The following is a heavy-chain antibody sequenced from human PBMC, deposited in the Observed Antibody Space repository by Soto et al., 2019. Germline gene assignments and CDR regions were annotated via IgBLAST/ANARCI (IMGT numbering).Heavy chain of an antibody. CDR2: MNPNSGNT. D-gene: IGHD6-19*01. CDR1: GYTFTSYD. V-gene: IGHV1-8*01. CDR3: ARLTSSGWYYDY. J-gene: IGHJ4*02. Sequence: ASVKVSCKASGYTFTSYDINWVRQATGQGLEWMGWMNPNSGNTGYAQKFQGRVTMTRNTSISTAYMELSSLRSEDTAVYYCARLTSSGWYYDYWGQGALVTVSS.